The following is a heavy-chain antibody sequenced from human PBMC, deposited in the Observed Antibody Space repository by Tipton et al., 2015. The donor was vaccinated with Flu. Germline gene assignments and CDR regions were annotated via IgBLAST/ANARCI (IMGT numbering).Heavy chain of an antibody. Sequence: TLSLTCTVSGGSVSSGSYYWSWIRQPPGKGLEWIGYIYYSGSTNYNPSLKSRVTISVDTSKNQFSLKLSSVAAADTAVYYCARVHYDFWSGLTYYFDYWGQGTLVTVSS. J-gene: IGHJ4*02. CDR1: GGSVSSGSYY. CDR3: ARVHYDFWSGLTYYFDY. V-gene: IGHV4-61*01. CDR2: IYYSGST. D-gene: IGHD3-3*01.